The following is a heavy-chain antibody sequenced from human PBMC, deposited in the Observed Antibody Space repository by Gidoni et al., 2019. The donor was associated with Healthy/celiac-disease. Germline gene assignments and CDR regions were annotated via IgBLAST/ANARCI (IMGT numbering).Heavy chain of an antibody. Sequence: EVQLVESGGGLVKPGGSLRLSCAASGFTFSSYSMNWVRQAPGKGLEWVSSISSSSSYIYYADSVKGRFTISRDNAKNSLYLQMNSLRAEDTAVYYCARVEDIVLMGSYWGQGTLVTVSS. V-gene: IGHV3-21*01. J-gene: IGHJ4*02. CDR2: ISSSSSYI. D-gene: IGHD2-8*01. CDR3: ARVEDIVLMGSY. CDR1: GFTFSSYS.